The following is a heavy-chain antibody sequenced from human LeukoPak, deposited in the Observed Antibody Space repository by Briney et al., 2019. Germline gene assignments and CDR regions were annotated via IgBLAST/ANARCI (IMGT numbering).Heavy chain of an antibody. D-gene: IGHD2-15*01. Sequence: PSQTLSLTCTVSGGSISSGSYYWSWIRQPAGKGLEWIGRIYTSGSTNYNPSLKSRVTISVDKSKNQFSLKLSSVTAADTAVYYCARGVVAADYYFDYWGQGTLVTVSS. CDR2: IYTSGST. CDR1: GGSISSGSYY. CDR3: ARGVVAADYYFDY. J-gene: IGHJ4*02. V-gene: IGHV4-61*02.